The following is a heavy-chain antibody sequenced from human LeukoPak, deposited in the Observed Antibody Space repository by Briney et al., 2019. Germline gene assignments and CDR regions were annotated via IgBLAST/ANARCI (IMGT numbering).Heavy chain of an antibody. CDR2: INPNSGNT. V-gene: IGHV1-8*02. CDR3: ARVPLAGFWSDYYRNWFDP. D-gene: IGHD3-3*01. Sequence: GASVKVSCKASGYTFTGYYMHWVRQAPGQGLEWMGWINPNSGNTGYAQKFQGRVTMTRNTSISAAYMELSSLRSEDTAVYYCARVPLAGFWSDYYRNWFDPWGQGTLVTVSS. J-gene: IGHJ5*02. CDR1: GYTFTGYY.